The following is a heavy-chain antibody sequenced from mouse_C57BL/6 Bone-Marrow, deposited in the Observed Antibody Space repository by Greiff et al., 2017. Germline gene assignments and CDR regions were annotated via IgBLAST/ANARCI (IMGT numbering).Heavy chain of an antibody. Sequence: EVKVVESGGGLVKPGGSLKLSCAASGFTFSSYAMSWVRQTPEKRLEWVATISDGGSYTYYPDNVKGRFTISRDNAKNNLYLQMSQLKSEDTAMYYCARDRGYDGGYYFDYWGQGTTLTVSS. V-gene: IGHV5-4*01. D-gene: IGHD2-2*01. CDR1: GFTFSSYA. CDR3: ARDRGYDGGYYFDY. J-gene: IGHJ2*01. CDR2: ISDGGSYT.